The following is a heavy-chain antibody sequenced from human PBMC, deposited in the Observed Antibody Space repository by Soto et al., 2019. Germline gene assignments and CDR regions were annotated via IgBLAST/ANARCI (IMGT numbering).Heavy chain of an antibody. V-gene: IGHV1-2*02. CDR1: VYIFACYF. Sequence: GXSVKISCKASVYIFACYFTQWVRQAPGQGLEWMGWINLNSGGTNYAQKFQGRVNMTRDTSISTAYMELSRLRSDDTAVYYCARDSGGSGIAVAGIDAFDTWGQGSMSTVSS. CDR3: ARDSGGSGIAVAGIDAFDT. CDR2: INLNSGGT. D-gene: IGHD6-19*01. J-gene: IGHJ3*02.